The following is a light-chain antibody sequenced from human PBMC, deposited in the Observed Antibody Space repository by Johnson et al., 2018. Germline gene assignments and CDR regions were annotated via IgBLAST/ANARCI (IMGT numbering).Light chain of an antibody. CDR3: GTWDGSLIAGNV. Sequence: QSVLTQPPSVSAAPGQKVTISCSGSSSNIGNNYVSWYQQLPGTAPKLLIYENNKRPSGIPDRFSGSKSGTSATLGITGLQTGDEADYYCGTWDGSLIAGNVFGTETKVTVL. CDR2: ENN. V-gene: IGLV1-51*02. J-gene: IGLJ1*01. CDR1: SSNIGNNY.